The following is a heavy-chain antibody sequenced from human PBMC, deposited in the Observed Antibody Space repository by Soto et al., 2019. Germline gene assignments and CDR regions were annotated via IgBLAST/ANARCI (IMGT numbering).Heavy chain of an antibody. CDR2: ISSSSSTI. CDR3: AREATIFGVVTAPDY. Sequence: PGGSLRLSCAASGFTFSSYSMNWVRQAPGKGLEWVSYISSSSSTIYYADSVKGRFTISRDNAKNSLYLQMNSLRDEDTAVYYCAREATIFGVVTAPDYWGQGTLVTVSS. V-gene: IGHV3-48*02. CDR1: GFTFSSYS. D-gene: IGHD3-3*01. J-gene: IGHJ4*02.